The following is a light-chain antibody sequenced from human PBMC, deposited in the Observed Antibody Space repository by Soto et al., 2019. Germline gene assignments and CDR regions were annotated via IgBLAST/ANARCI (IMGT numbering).Light chain of an antibody. CDR3: QQYGSSPWT. CDR2: GAS. CDR1: QSVSSNN. J-gene: IGKJ1*01. Sequence: EIVLTQSPGTLSLSPGERATLSCRASQSVSSNNLVWYQQKPGQAPRLLIYGASYRAAGSPDRFSGSGSGTDFTLTISRLEPEDFALYYCQQYGSSPWTFGQGTKVEIK. V-gene: IGKV3-20*01.